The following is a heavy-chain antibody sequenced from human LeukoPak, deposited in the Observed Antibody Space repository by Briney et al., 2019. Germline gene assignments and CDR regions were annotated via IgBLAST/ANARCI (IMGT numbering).Heavy chain of an antibody. J-gene: IGHJ3*02. D-gene: IGHD5-12*01. CDR1: GFTFSSYE. Sequence: GGSLRLSCTASGFTFSSYEMNWVRQAPGKGLEWVSYISSSGSIIYYAESVKGRFTISRHNAKNSLYLQMNSLRAKETAVYYCAREDSGYDNNSFDIWGQGTMVTVSS. CDR3: AREDSGYDNNSFDI. CDR2: ISSSGSII. V-gene: IGHV3-48*03.